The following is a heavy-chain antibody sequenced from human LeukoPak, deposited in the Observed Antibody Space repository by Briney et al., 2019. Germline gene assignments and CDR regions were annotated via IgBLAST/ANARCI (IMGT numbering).Heavy chain of an antibody. J-gene: IGHJ4*02. CDR2: IYYSGST. CDR3: ASLYYDDSSGYYPPDY. D-gene: IGHD3-22*01. V-gene: IGHV4-39*01. CDR1: GGSITRTSYY. Sequence: PSETLSLTCTVSGGSITRTSYYWGWIRQPPGKGLEWIGSIYYSGSTYYNPSLKSRVTISVDTSKNQFSLKLSSVTAADTAVYYCASLYYDDSSGYYPPDYWGQGTLVTVSS.